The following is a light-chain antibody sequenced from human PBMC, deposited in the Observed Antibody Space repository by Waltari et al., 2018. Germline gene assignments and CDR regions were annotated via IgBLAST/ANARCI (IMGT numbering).Light chain of an antibody. CDR1: NMGSKS. V-gene: IGLV3-21*04. Sequence: YVLTQPLSVSVHPGNTARFNCGGDNMGSKSVNGYQQKPGQAPVLVMFYDSDRPSEIPERFSGSNSGNTATLTISWVEAGDEADYHCQVWDDVTDSGVFGGGTKLTVL. J-gene: IGLJ3*02. CDR3: QVWDDVTDSGV. CDR2: YDS.